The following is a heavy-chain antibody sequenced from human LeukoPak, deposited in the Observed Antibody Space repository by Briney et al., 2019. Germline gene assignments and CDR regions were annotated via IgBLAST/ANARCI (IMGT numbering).Heavy chain of an antibody. J-gene: IGHJ4*02. CDR1: GFTFSSYS. CDR3: ARDRLYTDYEFDY. Sequence: GGSPRLSCAASGFTFSSYSMNWVRQAPGKGLEWVSSISSSSSYIYYADSVKGRFTISRDNAKNSLYLQMNSLRAEDTAVYYCARDRLYTDYEFDYWGQGTLVTVSS. V-gene: IGHV3-21*01. D-gene: IGHD5-12*01. CDR2: ISSSSSYI.